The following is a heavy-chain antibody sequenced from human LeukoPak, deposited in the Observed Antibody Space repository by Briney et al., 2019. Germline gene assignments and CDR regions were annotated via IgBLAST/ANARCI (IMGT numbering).Heavy chain of an antibody. J-gene: IGHJ4*02. Sequence: GGSLRLSCAASGFTFSSYWMSWVRQAPGKGLEWVSSISSSSSYIYYADSVKGRFTISRDNAKNSLYLLMNSLRAEDTAVYYCARDGGTNVGWHFDYWGQGTLVTVSS. CDR1: GFTFSSYW. CDR2: ISSSSSYI. D-gene: IGHD1-7*01. V-gene: IGHV3-21*01. CDR3: ARDGGTNVGWHFDY.